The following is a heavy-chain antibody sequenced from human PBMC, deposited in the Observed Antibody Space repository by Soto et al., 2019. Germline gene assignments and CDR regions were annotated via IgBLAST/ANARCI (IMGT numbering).Heavy chain of an antibody. J-gene: IGHJ4*02. CDR2: IAGSGGST. D-gene: IGHD2-2*01. V-gene: IGHV3-23*01. CDR3: TKKLWQGGCQPVE. CDR1: GFTFNNYG. Sequence: EVQLLESGGGFVQPGGSLRLSCVASGFTFNNYGMTWVRQAPGKGLEWVSGIAGSGGSTQYADSLKGRFTISRDNSKSTLYLKLKSLRAEDTAVYHFTKKLWQGGCQPVEWGQGTLVTVSS.